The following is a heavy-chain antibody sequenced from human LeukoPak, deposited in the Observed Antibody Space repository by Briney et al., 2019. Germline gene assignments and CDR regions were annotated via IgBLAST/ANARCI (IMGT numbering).Heavy chain of an antibody. CDR1: GFTFSSYG. J-gene: IGHJ6*03. Sequence: GGTLRLSCAASGFTFSSYGMSWVRQAPGKGLEWVSAISGSGGSTYYADSVKGRFTISRDNSKNTLYLQMNSLRAEDTAMYYCARDRVPFSPGWDYYYYMDVWGKGTTVTISS. D-gene: IGHD3-10*01. V-gene: IGHV3-23*01. CDR2: ISGSGGST. CDR3: ARDRVPFSPGWDYYYYMDV.